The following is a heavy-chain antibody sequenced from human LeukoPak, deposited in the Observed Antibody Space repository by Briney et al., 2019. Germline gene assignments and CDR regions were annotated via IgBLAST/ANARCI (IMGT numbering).Heavy chain of an antibody. V-gene: IGHV3-21*01. CDR2: ISTSSSYI. Sequence: GGSLRLSCAASGFTFRNYWMTWVRQAPGKGLEWVSSISTSSSYIHYADSVKGRFTISRDNAKNSLYLQMNSLRAEDTAVYYCARGTLNIPGEHGAFDYWGQGTLVTVSS. CDR3: ARGTLNIPGEHGAFDY. CDR1: GFTFRNYW. D-gene: IGHD1-14*01. J-gene: IGHJ4*02.